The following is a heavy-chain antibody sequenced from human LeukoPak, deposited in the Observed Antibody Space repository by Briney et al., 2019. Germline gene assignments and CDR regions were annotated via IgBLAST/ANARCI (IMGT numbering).Heavy chain of an antibody. CDR2: IYYSGST. Sequence: KPSETLSLTCTVSGGSISSYYWSWIRQPPGKGLEWIGYIYYSGSTNYNPSLKSRVTISVDTSKNQFSLKLSSVTAADTAVYYCVGSIAVAGRGVGVDYWGQGTLVTVSS. CDR1: GGSISSYY. CDR3: VGSIAVAGRGVGVDY. J-gene: IGHJ4*02. D-gene: IGHD6-19*01. V-gene: IGHV4-59*08.